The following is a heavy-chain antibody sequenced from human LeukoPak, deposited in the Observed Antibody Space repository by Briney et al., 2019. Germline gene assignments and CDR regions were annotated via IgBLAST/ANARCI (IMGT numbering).Heavy chain of an antibody. Sequence: ASVKVSCTAFGYTFTVYYVHWVRQAPGQGLEWTGWINPKSGGTNYAQKLQGRVTMTTDTSTSTAYMELRSLRSDDTAVYYCARASAGYSYGWGDAFDIWGQGTMVTVSS. D-gene: IGHD5-18*01. CDR3: ARASAGYSYGWGDAFDI. CDR1: GYTFTVYY. CDR2: INPKSGGT. J-gene: IGHJ3*02. V-gene: IGHV1-2*02.